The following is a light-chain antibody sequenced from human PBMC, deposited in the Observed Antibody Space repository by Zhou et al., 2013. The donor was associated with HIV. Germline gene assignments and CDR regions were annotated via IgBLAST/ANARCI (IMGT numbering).Light chain of an antibody. J-gene: IGKJ4*01. V-gene: IGKV3-20*01. CDR3: QQYGTSPLT. CDR1: LRIPGNY. Sequence: EIVLTQSPGTLSLSPGERATLSCRASLRIPGNYLAWYQQKPGQAPRLLIYGASSRATGIPDRFSASGSGTDFTLTISRLEPEDFAVYYCQQYGTSPLTFGGGTKVEIK. CDR2: GAS.